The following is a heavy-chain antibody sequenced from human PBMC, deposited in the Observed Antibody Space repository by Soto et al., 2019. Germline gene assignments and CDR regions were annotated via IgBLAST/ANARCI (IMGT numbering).Heavy chain of an antibody. CDR1: EFTFSSYA. CDR2: ISGSGGST. CDR3: ATKNSSGWIYYYGMDV. J-gene: IGHJ6*02. Sequence: GGSLRLSCAASEFTFSSYAMSWVRQAPGKGLEWVSAISGSGGSTYYADSVKGRFTISRDNSKNTLYLQMNSLRAEDTAVYYCATKNSSGWIYYYGMDVWGQGTTVTVSS. D-gene: IGHD6-19*01. V-gene: IGHV3-23*01.